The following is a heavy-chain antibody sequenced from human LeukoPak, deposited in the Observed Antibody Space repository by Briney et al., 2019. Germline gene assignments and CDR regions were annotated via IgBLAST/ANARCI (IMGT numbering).Heavy chain of an antibody. Sequence: PGGSLRLSCAASGFSFSNSGMHWVRQAPGKGLEWVAFIGQDGTTKYYVDSVKGRFTIPGDSPKKMAYLQMNSLRAEDTAIYYCVKDGEWTFDVWGQGTMVTVS. V-gene: IGHV3-30*02. CDR2: IGQDGTTK. CDR1: GFSFSNSG. CDR3: VKDGEWTFDV. J-gene: IGHJ3*01. D-gene: IGHD3-3*01.